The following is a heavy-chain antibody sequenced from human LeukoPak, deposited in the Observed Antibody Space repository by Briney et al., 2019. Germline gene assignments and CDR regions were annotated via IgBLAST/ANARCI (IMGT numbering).Heavy chain of an antibody. CDR3: ARVMLSQYYFDY. CDR2: IIPIFGTA. CDR1: GGTFSSYA. Sequence: GASVKVSCKASGGTFSSYAISWVRQAPGQGLEWMGGIIPIFGTANYAQKFQGRVTITTDESTSTAYMELSSLRSEDTAVYYCARVMLSQYYFDYWGQGTLVTVSS. V-gene: IGHV1-69*05. D-gene: IGHD2-8*01. J-gene: IGHJ4*02.